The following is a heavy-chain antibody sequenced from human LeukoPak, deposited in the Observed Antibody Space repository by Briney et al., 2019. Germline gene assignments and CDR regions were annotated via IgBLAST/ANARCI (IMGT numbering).Heavy chain of an antibody. J-gene: IGHJ4*02. D-gene: IGHD3-10*01. V-gene: IGHV4-59*11. CDR2: IYYSGST. CDR1: GGSISSHY. CDR3: ARGSGQWGFDS. Sequence: PSEPLSLTCTVSGGSISSHYWSWIRQPPGKTLEWIGYIYYSGSTNYNPSLRSRVTISVDSSKNQFSLKLSSVTAADTAVYYCARGSGQWGFDSWGQGTLVTVSS.